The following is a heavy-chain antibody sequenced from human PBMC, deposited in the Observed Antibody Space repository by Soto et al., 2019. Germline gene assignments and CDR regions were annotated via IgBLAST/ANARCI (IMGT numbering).Heavy chain of an antibody. V-gene: IGHV3-48*01. CDR2: ISTDSSAR. CDR3: ARHETYTGTTA. Sequence: EVQLVESGGALVQPGGSLRLSCAASGFTFSNYSLNWVRQAPGKGLEWLSYISTDSSARFYAASVKGRFTISRDKARDSLYLQMNSLRAEDTAVYYCARHETYTGTTAWGQGTLVTVSS. D-gene: IGHD1-26*01. CDR1: GFTFSNYS. J-gene: IGHJ4*02.